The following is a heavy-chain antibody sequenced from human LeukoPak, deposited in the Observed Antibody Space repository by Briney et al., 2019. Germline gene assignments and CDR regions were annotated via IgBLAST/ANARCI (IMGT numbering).Heavy chain of an antibody. V-gene: IGHV4-59*08. Sequence: SETVSLTCSVSGGPISGYYWSWIRQPPGKGLEWIGYVYYSGTTSYNPSLKSRVTISVDTSKNQFSLKLTSVTAADTAVYYCARHGYSYGRYYFDYWGQGTLVTVSS. CDR2: VYYSGTT. J-gene: IGHJ4*02. CDR3: ARHGYSYGRYYFDY. D-gene: IGHD5-18*01. CDR1: GGPISGYY.